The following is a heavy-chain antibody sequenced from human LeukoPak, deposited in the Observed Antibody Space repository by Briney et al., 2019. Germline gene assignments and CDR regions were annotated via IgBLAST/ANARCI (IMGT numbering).Heavy chain of an antibody. CDR3: ARGVENHFDY. J-gene: IGHJ4*02. D-gene: IGHD1-14*01. Sequence: GGSLRLSCAASGFTVSSNYMSWIRLAPGKGLEWVSYISGGGSTIYDADSVKGRFTISRDNAKNSLYLQMNSLRAEDTAVYFCARGVENHFDYWGQGTLVTVSS. V-gene: IGHV3-11*04. CDR1: GFTVSSNY. CDR2: ISGGGSTI.